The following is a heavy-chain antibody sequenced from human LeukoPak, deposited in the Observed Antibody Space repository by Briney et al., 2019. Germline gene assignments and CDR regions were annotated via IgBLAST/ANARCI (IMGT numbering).Heavy chain of an antibody. CDR2: ISAYNGNT. J-gene: IGHJ3*02. CDR3: ASTMIVVRRLESGAFDI. V-gene: IGHV1-18*01. CDR1: GYTFTSYG. Sequence: ASVKVSCKASGYTFTSYGISWVRQAPGQGLEWMGWISAYNGNTNYAQKLQGRVTMTTDTSTSTAYMELRSLRSDDTAVYYCASTMIVVRRLESGAFDIWGQGTMVTVSS. D-gene: IGHD3-22*01.